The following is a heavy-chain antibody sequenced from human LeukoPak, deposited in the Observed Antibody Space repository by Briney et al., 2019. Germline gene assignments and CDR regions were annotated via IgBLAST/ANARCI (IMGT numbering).Heavy chain of an antibody. CDR1: GGSISSSSYY. J-gene: IGHJ4*02. D-gene: IGHD3-22*01. CDR3: ARLLYDRSGYYYFDY. V-gene: IGHV4-39*01. Sequence: SETLSLTCTVSGGSISSSSYYWGWIRQPPGKGLEWIGRFYYSGRTYDNPSLKSRVTVSVDTSKSQFSLKLSSVTAADTAVYYCARLLYDRSGYYYFDYWGQGTLLTVSS. CDR2: FYYSGRT.